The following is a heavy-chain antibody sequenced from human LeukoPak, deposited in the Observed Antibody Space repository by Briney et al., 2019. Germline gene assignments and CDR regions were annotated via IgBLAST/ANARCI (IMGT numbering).Heavy chain of an antibody. D-gene: IGHD6-19*01. CDR2: IIPILGIA. CDR3: ARVDSSGWYKIDY. V-gene: IGHV1-69*04. Sequence: AASVKVSCTASGGTFSSYAISWVRQAPGQGLEWMGRIIPILGIANYAQKFQGRVTITADKSTSTAYMELSSLRSEDTAVYYCARVDSSGWYKIDYWGQGTLVTVSS. CDR1: GGTFSSYA. J-gene: IGHJ4*02.